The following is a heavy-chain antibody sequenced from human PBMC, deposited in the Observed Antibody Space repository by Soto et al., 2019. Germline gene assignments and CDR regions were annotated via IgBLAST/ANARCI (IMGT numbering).Heavy chain of an antibody. J-gene: IGHJ4*02. CDR3: ARAHFGDYDGSYFDY. Sequence: RDNGKGLEWVAVISYDGSNKYYADSVKGRFTISRDNSKNTLYLQMNSLRAEDTAVYYCARAHFGDYDGSYFDYCGQGGMATVS. D-gene: IGHD4-17*01. CDR2: ISYDGSNK. V-gene: IGHV3-30-3*01.